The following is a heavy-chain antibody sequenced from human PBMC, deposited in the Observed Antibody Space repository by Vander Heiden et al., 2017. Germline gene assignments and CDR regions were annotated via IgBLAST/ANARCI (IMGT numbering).Heavy chain of an antibody. V-gene: IGHV3-33*01. CDR1: GFTLGRYG. CDR2: LWSDGKYK. J-gene: IGHJ4*02. D-gene: IGHD3-10*01. CDR3: ARDIWFGEFRYFDL. Sequence: QVHLVESGGGAVQPGGSLRLSCAGSGFTLGRYGMHWVRQAPGKGLEWVTFLWSDGKYKYYTDSVKGRFTISRDSSKNTLYLQMDSLRGEDTAVYYCARDIWFGEFRYFDLWGQGTLVTVS.